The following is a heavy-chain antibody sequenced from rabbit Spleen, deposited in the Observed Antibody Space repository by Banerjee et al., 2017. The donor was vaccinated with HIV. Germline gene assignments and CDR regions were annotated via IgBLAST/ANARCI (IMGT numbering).Heavy chain of an antibody. D-gene: IGHD8-1*01. CDR3: ARDTGTSFSTYDMDL. Sequence: QQQLEESGGGLVKPGGTLTLTCTVSGFSFSSSYWICWVRQAPGKGLEWIACIYGGSSGSTAYASWAKGRFTISKTSSTTVTLQMTSLTAADTATYFCARDTGTSFSTYDMDLWGPGTLVTVS. CDR2: IYGGSSGST. V-gene: IGHV1S45*01. J-gene: IGHJ6*01. CDR1: GFSFSSSYW.